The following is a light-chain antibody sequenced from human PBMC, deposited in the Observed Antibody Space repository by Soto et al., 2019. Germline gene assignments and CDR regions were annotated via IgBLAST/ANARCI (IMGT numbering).Light chain of an antibody. Sequence: EIVMTQSPATLSVSPGEGATLSCKASQNVYNNLAWYQQGPGQPPRLLIYDASTRATGISARFSGSGYGTEFTLTISSLQSEDFAVYFCQQCRNWPLTFGGGTK. CDR2: DAS. CDR1: QNVYNN. V-gene: IGKV3-15*01. CDR3: QQCRNWPLT. J-gene: IGKJ4*01.